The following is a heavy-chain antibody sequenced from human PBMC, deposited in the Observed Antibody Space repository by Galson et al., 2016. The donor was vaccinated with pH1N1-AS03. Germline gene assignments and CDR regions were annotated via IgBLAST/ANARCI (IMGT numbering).Heavy chain of an antibody. CDR1: GFTFSSYG. CDR3: ARDGGFLETNGLDP. CDR2: ILHDGSNN. Sequence: SLRLSCAASGFTFSSYGMHWVRQAPGKGLEWVAAILHDGSNNYYIDSVKGRFTLSRDNSKNTLYLTMNSLRVEDTAVYYCARDGGFLETNGLDPWGQGTLVTVSS. D-gene: IGHD3-3*01. V-gene: IGHV3-33*01. J-gene: IGHJ5*02.